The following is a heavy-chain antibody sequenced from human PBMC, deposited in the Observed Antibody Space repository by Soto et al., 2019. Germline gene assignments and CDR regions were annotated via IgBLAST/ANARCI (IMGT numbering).Heavy chain of an antibody. Sequence: VSVKVSCKASGYTFTSYAMHWVRQAPGQRLEWMGWINAGNGNTKYSQKFQGRVTITRDTSASTAYMELSSLRSEDTAVYYCARDGVGYFSLLWFDPWGQGTLVTVSS. J-gene: IGHJ5*02. CDR3: ARDGVGYFSLLWFDP. CDR2: INAGNGNT. V-gene: IGHV1-3*01. D-gene: IGHD2-15*01. CDR1: GYTFTSYA.